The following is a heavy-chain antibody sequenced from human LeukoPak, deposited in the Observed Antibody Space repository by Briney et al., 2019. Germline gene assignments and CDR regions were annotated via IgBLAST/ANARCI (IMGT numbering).Heavy chain of an antibody. Sequence: GGSLRLSCVASRFTSSKYGVSWGRQAPGKGLEWLTFIRHGGTEKYYADSVKGRFTISRDNSRNTLYLQVDSLGPEDTAVYYCARLMVGQAGVGATHFDYWGQGTLVSVSS. J-gene: IGHJ4*02. CDR2: IRHGGTEK. D-gene: IGHD1-26*01. CDR1: RFTSSKYG. V-gene: IGHV3-30*02. CDR3: ARLMVGQAGVGATHFDY.